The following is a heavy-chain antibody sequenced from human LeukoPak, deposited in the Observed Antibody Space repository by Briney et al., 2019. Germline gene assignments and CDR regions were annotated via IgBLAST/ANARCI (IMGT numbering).Heavy chain of an antibody. J-gene: IGHJ4*02. CDR3: ARERIAVGQDY. Sequence: PGGSLRLSCAASGFTFSSYSMNWVRQAPGKGLEWVSYISSSSSTIYYADSVKGQFTISRDNAKNSLYLQMNSLRAEDTAVYYCARERIAVGQDYWGQGTLVTVSS. CDR1: GFTFSSYS. CDR2: ISSSSSTI. D-gene: IGHD6-19*01. V-gene: IGHV3-48*01.